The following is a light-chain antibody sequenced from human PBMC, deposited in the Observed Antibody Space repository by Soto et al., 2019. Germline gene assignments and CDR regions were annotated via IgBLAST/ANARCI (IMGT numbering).Light chain of an antibody. V-gene: IGKV3-20*01. CDR1: QSVASNY. CDR3: QQYAESPIT. Sequence: EIVLTQSPGTLSLSPGEGATLSCRASQSVASNYLAWFQKKPGQPPRLLISRASSRVTGIPDKFSGSGSRTDFTLTISRLDTEDFAVYFCQQYAESPITFGQGTRLDIK. CDR2: RAS. J-gene: IGKJ5*01.